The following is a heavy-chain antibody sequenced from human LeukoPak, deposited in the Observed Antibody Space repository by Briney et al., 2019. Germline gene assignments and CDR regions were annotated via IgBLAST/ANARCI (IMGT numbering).Heavy chain of an antibody. CDR2: IYHSGST. V-gene: IGHV4-38-2*01. CDR1: GYSISSGYY. Sequence: SETLSLTCAVSGYSISSGYYWGWIRQPPGKGLEWIGSIYHSGSTYYNPPLKSRVTISVDTSKNQFSLKLSSVTAADTAVYYCASPLPYSSSSYYAFDIWGQGTMVTVSS. J-gene: IGHJ3*02. D-gene: IGHD6-6*01. CDR3: ASPLPYSSSSYYAFDI.